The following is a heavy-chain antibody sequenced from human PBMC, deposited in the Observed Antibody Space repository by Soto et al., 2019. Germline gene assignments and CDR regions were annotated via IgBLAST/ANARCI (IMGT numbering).Heavy chain of an antibody. CDR2: INYSGNT. D-gene: IGHD6-6*01. Sequence: SETLSLTCAVSGYSISSSHWWGWIRQPPGKGLEWIGYINYSGNTYYNPSLKSRVTMSVDTSKNQFSLKLSSVTAVDTAVYYCARRSVSSSGNLDYWGHGTLVTVSS. J-gene: IGHJ4*01. CDR1: GYSISSSHW. CDR3: ARRSVSSSGNLDY. V-gene: IGHV4-28*01.